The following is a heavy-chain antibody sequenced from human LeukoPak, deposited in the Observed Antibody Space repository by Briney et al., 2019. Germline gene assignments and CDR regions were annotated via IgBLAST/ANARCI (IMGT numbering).Heavy chain of an antibody. CDR3: ARDKAGIGVVVTAIHYY. CDR1: GYTFTSYY. V-gene: IGHV1-46*01. D-gene: IGHD2-21*02. J-gene: IGHJ4*02. Sequence: ASVKVSCKASGYTFTSYYMHWVRQAPGQGLEWMGIINPSGGSTSYAQKFQGRVTMTRDTSTSTVYMELSSLRSEDTAVYYCARDKAGIGVVVTAIHYYWGQGTLVTVSS. CDR2: INPSGGST.